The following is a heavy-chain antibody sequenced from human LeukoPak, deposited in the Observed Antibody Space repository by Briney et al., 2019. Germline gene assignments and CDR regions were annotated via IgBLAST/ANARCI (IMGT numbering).Heavy chain of an antibody. V-gene: IGHV3-33*08. Sequence: PGRSLRLSCAASGFTFSSYAMHWVRQAPGKGLEWVAVIWYDGSNKYYADSVKGRFTISRDNSKNTLYLQMNSLRAEDTAVYYCERDLLQRFDYWGQGTLVTVSS. CDR3: ERDLLQRFDY. CDR2: IWYDGSNK. D-gene: IGHD1-1*01. J-gene: IGHJ4*02. CDR1: GFTFSSYA.